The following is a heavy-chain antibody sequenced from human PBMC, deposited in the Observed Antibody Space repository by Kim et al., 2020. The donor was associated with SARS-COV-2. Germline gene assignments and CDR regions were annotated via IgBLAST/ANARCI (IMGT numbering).Heavy chain of an antibody. CDR3: VIESSSGYYGGGLFDY. CDR2: IYYSGKT. CDR1: GGSISSGGYY. V-gene: IGHV4-31*03. J-gene: IGHJ4*02. D-gene: IGHD3-22*01. Sequence: SETLSLTCTVSGGSISSGGYYWSWIRQHPGKGLEWIGDIYYSGKTYYNPSLKSRVIISVDTSKNKFSLKLSSVTAADTAVYYCVIESSSGYYGGGLFDYWGQGTLVTVSS.